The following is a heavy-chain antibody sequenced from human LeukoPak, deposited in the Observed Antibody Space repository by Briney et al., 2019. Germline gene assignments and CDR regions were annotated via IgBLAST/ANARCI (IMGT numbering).Heavy chain of an antibody. V-gene: IGHV3-23*01. J-gene: IGHJ4*02. CDR2: ISSSGGTT. Sequence: GGSLRLSCAASGFTFSTYAVIWVPEAPGKGLVWVSAISSSGGTTYYADSVKGRFSISRDNSKNTVYLQMNSLRAEDTAVYYCAKDRNGWPTNFDSWGQGTLVTVSA. CDR1: GFTFSTYA. CDR3: AKDRNGWPTNFDS. D-gene: IGHD6-19*01.